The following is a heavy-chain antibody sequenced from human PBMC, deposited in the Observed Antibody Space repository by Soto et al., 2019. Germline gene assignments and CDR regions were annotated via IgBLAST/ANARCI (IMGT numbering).Heavy chain of an antibody. CDR1: GCTFSSYA. Sequence: ASVKVSFKASGCTFSSYAISWVRQAPGQGLEWMGGIIPIFGTANYAQKFQGRVTITADESTSTAYMELSSLRSEDTAVYYCARANPYYELSSGSKSHHLYFDDWRQGTLCTVAS. J-gene: IGHJ4*02. D-gene: IGHD3-3*01. CDR3: ARANPYYELSSGSKSHHLYFDD. V-gene: IGHV1-69*13. CDR2: IIPIFGTA.